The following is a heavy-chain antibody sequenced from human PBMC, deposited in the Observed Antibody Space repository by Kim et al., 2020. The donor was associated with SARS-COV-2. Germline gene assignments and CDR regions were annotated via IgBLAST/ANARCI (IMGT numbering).Heavy chain of an antibody. D-gene: IGHD3-22*01. CDR1: GFTFSSYG. V-gene: IGHV3-33*08. CDR3: AGHDSSGYYYAFDI. Sequence: GGSLRLSCAASGFTFSSYGMHWVRQAPGKGLEWVAVIWYDGSNKYYADSVKGRFTISRDNSKNTLYLQMNSLRAEDTAVYYCAGHDSSGYYYAFDIWGQVTMVTVSS. J-gene: IGHJ3*02. CDR2: IWYDGSNK.